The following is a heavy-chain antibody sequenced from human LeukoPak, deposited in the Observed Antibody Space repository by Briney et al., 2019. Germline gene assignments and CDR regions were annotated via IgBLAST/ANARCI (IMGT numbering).Heavy chain of an antibody. D-gene: IGHD5-12*01. J-gene: IGHJ4*02. CDR1: GFTFSSYA. CDR3: AREFTGYGNTDY. Sequence: GGSLRLSCAASGFTFSSYAMYWVRQASGKGLEWVSAISGSGGRTYYADSVKGRFTISRDNSKNTLYLQMDSLRAEDTAVYYCAREFTGYGNTDYWGQGTLVTVSS. CDR2: ISGSGGRT. V-gene: IGHV3-23*01.